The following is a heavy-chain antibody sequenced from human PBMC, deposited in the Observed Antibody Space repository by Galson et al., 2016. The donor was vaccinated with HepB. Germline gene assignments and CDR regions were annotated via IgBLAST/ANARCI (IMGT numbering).Heavy chain of an antibody. CDR3: ARESGCSGGTCYSGAFDV. Sequence: TLSLTCTVSGGSISSYYWSWIRQPPGKGLEWIGHIYYSGSTNHNPSLKSRVTMSIDTSKNQFSLKLSSVTAADTAVYYCARESGCSGGTCYSGAFDVWGQGTMVSVSS. CDR2: IYYSGST. J-gene: IGHJ3*01. V-gene: IGHV4-59*01. CDR1: GGSISSYY. D-gene: IGHD2-15*01.